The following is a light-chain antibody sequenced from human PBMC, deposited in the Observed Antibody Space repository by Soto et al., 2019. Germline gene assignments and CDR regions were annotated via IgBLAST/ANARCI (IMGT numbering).Light chain of an antibody. V-gene: IGKV3-11*01. CDR1: QSVNNI. CDR3: QQRSDWPIT. Sequence: EIVLTQSPATLSASPGEIATLSCRASQSVNNILAWYQQAPGQPPRVPTYDASTRATGIPARFSGSGSGTEFTLTIPSLEPDDFAVYSCQQRSDWPITFRQGTRLEIK. J-gene: IGKJ5*01. CDR2: DAS.